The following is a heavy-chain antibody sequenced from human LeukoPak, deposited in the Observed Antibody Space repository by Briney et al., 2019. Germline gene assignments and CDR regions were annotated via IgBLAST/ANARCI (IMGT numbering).Heavy chain of an antibody. Sequence: ASVKVSCKASGYTFTSYDINWARQATGQALEWMGWMNPNSGNTGYAQKFQGRVTMTRNTSISTAYMELSSLRSEDTAVYYCARVLSERGGWYPPNYYGMDVWGQGTTVTVSS. CDR2: MNPNSGNT. CDR3: ARVLSERGGWYPPNYYGMDV. V-gene: IGHV1-8*01. CDR1: GYTFTSYD. D-gene: IGHD6-19*01. J-gene: IGHJ6*02.